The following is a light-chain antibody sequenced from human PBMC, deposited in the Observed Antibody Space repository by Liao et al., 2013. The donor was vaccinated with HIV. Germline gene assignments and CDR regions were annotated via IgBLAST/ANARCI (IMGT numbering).Light chain of an antibody. CDR1: KLGDKY. Sequence: SYELTQPPSVSVSPGQTASITCSGDKLGDKYASWYQQKPGQSPVLVIYQDSKRPSGIPERFSGSHSGNTATLTISRVEAGDEADYYCQVWDSASDPPYVFGTGTKVTVL. CDR3: QVWDSASDPPYV. CDR2: QDS. J-gene: IGLJ1*01. V-gene: IGLV3-1*01.